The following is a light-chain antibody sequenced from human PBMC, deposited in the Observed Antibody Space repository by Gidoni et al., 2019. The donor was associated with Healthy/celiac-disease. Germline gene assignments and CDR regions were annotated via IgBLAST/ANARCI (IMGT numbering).Light chain of an antibody. CDR3: QQYGSSTGT. J-gene: IGKJ1*01. V-gene: IGKV3-20*01. CDR1: QSVSSSY. Sequence: EIVLTQSPGTLSLSPGERATLSCRASQSVSSSYLAWYQQKPGQAPRLLTYGASSRATGIPDRFSGSGSGTDFTLTISRLEPEDFAVYYCQQYGSSTGTFGQXTKVEIK. CDR2: GAS.